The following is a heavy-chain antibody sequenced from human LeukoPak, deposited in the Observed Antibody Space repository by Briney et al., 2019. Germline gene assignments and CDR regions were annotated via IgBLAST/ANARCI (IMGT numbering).Heavy chain of an antibody. Sequence: PSETLSLTCTVSGYSISSGYYWSWIRQPARKGLEWIGRIHTSGSTNYNPSLKSRVTMSVDTSKNQFSLKLSSVTAADTAVYYCARDRYYYASSGYSQLFNYWGQGTLVTVSS. J-gene: IGHJ4*02. D-gene: IGHD3-22*01. V-gene: IGHV4-4*07. CDR1: GYSISSGYY. CDR3: ARDRYYYASSGYSQLFNY. CDR2: IHTSGST.